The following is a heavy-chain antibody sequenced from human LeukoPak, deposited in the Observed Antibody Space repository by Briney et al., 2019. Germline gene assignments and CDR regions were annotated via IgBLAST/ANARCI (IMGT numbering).Heavy chain of an antibody. Sequence: GGSLRLSCAASGFTFNSYWMTWVRQAPGKGLEWVANIKQDGSEKLYVDSVKGRFAISRDNAKNSLYLQMNSLRVEDTAVYYRANIRGGWGQGTLVTVSS. J-gene: IGHJ4*02. CDR2: IKQDGSEK. V-gene: IGHV3-7*03. CDR1: GFTFNSYW. D-gene: IGHD3-16*01. CDR3: ANIRGG.